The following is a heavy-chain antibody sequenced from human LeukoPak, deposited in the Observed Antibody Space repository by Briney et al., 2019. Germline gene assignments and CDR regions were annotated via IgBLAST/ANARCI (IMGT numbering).Heavy chain of an antibody. D-gene: IGHD4-17*01. CDR2: ISYDGSNK. V-gene: IGHV3-30*18. CDR3: AKDHDYGDYAGFFDY. J-gene: IGHJ4*02. CDR1: GFTFSSYG. Sequence: GSLRLSCAASGFTFSSYGMHWVRQAPGKGLEWVAVISYDGSNKYYADSVKGRFTISRDNSKNTLYLQMNSLRAEDTAVYYCAKDHDYGDYAGFFDYWGQGTLVTVSS.